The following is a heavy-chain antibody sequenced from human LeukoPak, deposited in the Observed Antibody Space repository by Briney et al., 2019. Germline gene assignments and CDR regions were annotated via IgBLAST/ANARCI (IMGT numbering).Heavy chain of an antibody. V-gene: IGHV3-66*01. J-gene: IGHJ3*02. CDR3: ARDIPDGLLWNAFDI. CDR1: GFTVSSNY. CDR2: IYSGGST. D-gene: IGHD3-9*01. Sequence: PGGSLRLSCAASGFTVSSNYMSWVRQAPGKGLEWVSVIYSGGSTYYADSVKGRFTISRDNSKNTLYLQMNSLRAEDTAVYYCARDIPDGLLWNAFDIWGQGTMVTVSS.